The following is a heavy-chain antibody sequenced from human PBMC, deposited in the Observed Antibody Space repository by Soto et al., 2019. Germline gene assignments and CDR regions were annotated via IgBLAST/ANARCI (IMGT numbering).Heavy chain of an antibody. D-gene: IGHD1-26*01. CDR1: GGSISNGDYY. CDR2: IYHSGST. V-gene: IGHV4-30-4*01. Sequence: SETLSLTCTVSGGSISNGDYYWSWIRQPPGKGLEWIGYIYHSGSTYYNPSLKSRVTISLDTSKNQFSLKLSSVTAADTAVYYCAREGVRARYFFGLDVWGQGTTVTVSS. CDR3: AREGVRARYFFGLDV. J-gene: IGHJ6*02.